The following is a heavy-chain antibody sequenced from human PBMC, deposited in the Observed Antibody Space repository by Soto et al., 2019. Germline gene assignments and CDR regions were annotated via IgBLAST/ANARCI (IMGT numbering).Heavy chain of an antibody. CDR2: SSGSGTNT. CDR1: GFTFAGYA. D-gene: IGHD2-2*01. CDR3: AKRGPLGFCASSSCYAFDY. J-gene: IGHJ4*02. Sequence: GGSLRLSCAASGFTFAGYAMTWVRQAPGNGLGWVSSSSGSGTNTYYADSGRGRFTVSRDNSENTLSLQMNSLSVEDTAIYYCAKRGPLGFCASSSCYAFDYWGPGALVTVSS. V-gene: IGHV3-23*01.